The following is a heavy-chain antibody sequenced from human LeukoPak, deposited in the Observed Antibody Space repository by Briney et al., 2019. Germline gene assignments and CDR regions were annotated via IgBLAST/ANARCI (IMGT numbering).Heavy chain of an antibody. J-gene: IGHJ4*02. D-gene: IGHD3-10*01. CDR2: IYYSGST. CDR3: ARHYGP. CDR1: GGSISSYY. Sequence: SETLSLTCTVSGGSISSYYWSWIRQPPGKGLEWIGSIYYSGSTYYNPSLKSRVTISVDTSKNQFSLKLNSVTATDTAVYYCARHYGPWGQGTLVTVSS. V-gene: IGHV4-59*08.